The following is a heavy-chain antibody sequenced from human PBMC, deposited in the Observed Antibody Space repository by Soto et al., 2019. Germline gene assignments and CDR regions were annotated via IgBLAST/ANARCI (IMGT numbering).Heavy chain of an antibody. CDR2: MSHAGSNI. CDR3: AKEGSYCSSASCSAYNWFDP. Sequence: QVQLVESGGGEVQPGRSLRLSCAASGFNFYNYGMHWVRQAPGKGLELVAVMSHAGSNIYYADSVRGRFTISRDNSKNTLYLQMSSVRAEDTAVYYCAKEGSYCSSASCSAYNWFDPWGQGTLVTVSS. V-gene: IGHV3-30*18. J-gene: IGHJ5*02. CDR1: GFNFYNYG. D-gene: IGHD2-2*01.